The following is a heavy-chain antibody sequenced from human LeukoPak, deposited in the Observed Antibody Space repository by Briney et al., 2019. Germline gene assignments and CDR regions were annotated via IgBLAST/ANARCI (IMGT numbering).Heavy chain of an antibody. CDR1: GYTFTDYY. V-gene: IGHV1-2*02. D-gene: IGHD3-9*01. CDR2: INPNSGGT. Sequence: GASVKVSCKASGYTFTDYYMHWVRQAPGQGLEWMGWINPNSGGTNYAQSFQGRVTMTRDTAISTAYMELSRLRSDDTAVYYCARDLTGRSDYWGQGTLVTVSS. J-gene: IGHJ4*02. CDR3: ARDLTGRSDY.